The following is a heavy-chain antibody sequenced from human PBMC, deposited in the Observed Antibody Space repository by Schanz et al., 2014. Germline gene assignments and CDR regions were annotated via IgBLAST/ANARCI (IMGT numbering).Heavy chain of an antibody. J-gene: IGHJ4*02. CDR3: ARDGDFDY. V-gene: IGHV3-33*08. CDR1: GFTFSRYG. CDR2: IWYNGSNK. Sequence: QVHLVESGGGVVQPGRSLRLSCAASGFTFSRYGMHWVRQAPGKGLEWVAVIWYNGSNKYYADSVRGRFTISRDNSKNTLFLQMSSLRAEDTAVYYCARDGDFDYWGQGTLVTVSS.